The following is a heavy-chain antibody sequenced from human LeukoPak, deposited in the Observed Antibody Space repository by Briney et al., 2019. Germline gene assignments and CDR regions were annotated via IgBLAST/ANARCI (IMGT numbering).Heavy chain of an antibody. J-gene: IGHJ6*03. CDR1: GFTFSSYA. CDR3: ARRAYGSGTTLGYYYYMDV. D-gene: IGHD3-10*01. V-gene: IGHV3-30*04. CDR2: ISYDGSNK. Sequence: GGSLRLSCAASGFTFSSYAMHWVRQAPGKGLEWVAVISYDGSNKYYADSVKDRFTISRDNSKNTLYLQMNSLRAEDTAVYYCARRAYGSGTTLGYYYYMDVWGKGTTVTVSS.